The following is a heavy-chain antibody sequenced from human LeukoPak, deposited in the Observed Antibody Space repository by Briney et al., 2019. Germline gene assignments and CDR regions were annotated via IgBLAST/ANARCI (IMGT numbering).Heavy chain of an antibody. CDR2: ISVSGT. CDR1: GFTFSSYA. Sequence: GGSLRLSCAASGFTFSSYAMSWVRQAPGKGLEWVSAISVSGTYYADSVKGRFTISRDNSNNTLYLQMSSLRAEDTAVYYCAKDGYGVLDYWGQGTLVTVSS. D-gene: IGHD4-17*01. J-gene: IGHJ4*02. CDR3: AKDGYGVLDY. V-gene: IGHV3-23*01.